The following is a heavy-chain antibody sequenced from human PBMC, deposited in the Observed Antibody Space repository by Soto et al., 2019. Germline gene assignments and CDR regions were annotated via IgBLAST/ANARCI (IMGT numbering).Heavy chain of an antibody. J-gene: IGHJ4*02. CDR2: ISAYNGNT. D-gene: IGHD6-13*01. CDR1: GYTFTSYG. Sequence: ASVKVSCKASGYTFTSYGISWVRQAPGQGLEWMGWISAYNGNTNYAQKLQGRVTMTTDTSTSTAYMELRSLRSDDTAVYYCARHIIEPQLGPLAYWGQGTLVTVSS. CDR3: ARHIIEPQLGPLAY. V-gene: IGHV1-18*01.